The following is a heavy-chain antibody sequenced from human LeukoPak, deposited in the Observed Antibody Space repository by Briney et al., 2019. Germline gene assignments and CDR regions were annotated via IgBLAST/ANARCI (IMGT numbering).Heavy chain of an antibody. J-gene: IGHJ4*02. CDR2: IKHDGSEK. V-gene: IGHV3-7*01. Sequence: PGGSLRLSCAASGFTFSSYSMNWARQAPGKGLEWVASIKHDGSEKYYVDSVRGRFTISRDNTMNSLYLQMSSLRAEDTAVYYCATDRGWRTSGYYLYYFEYWGQGTLVTFSS. CDR1: GFTFSSYS. D-gene: IGHD3-3*01. CDR3: ATDRGWRTSGYYLYYFEY.